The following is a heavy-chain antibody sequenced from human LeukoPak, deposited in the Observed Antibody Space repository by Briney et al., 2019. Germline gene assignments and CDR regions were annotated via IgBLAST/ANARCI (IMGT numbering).Heavy chain of an antibody. CDR1: GGSFSGYY. Sequence: SETLSPTCAVYGGSFSGYYWSWIRQPPGKGLEWIGEINHSGSTNYNPSLKSRVTISVDTSKNQFSLKLSSVTAADTAVYYCASRPRYCSSTSCRPIFFDYWGQGTLVTVSS. D-gene: IGHD2-2*01. CDR3: ASRPRYCSSTSCRPIFFDY. V-gene: IGHV4-34*01. J-gene: IGHJ4*02. CDR2: INHSGST.